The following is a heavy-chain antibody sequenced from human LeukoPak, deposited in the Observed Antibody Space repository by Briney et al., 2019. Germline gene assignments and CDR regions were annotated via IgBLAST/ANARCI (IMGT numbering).Heavy chain of an antibody. V-gene: IGHV1-3*03. CDR2: INAGNGNT. J-gene: IGHJ4*02. CDR3: ARLNGYSYGYAFDY. D-gene: IGHD5-18*01. CDR1: GYTFTSYA. Sequence: GASVKVSCKASGYTFTSYAMHWVRQAPGQRLEWMGWINAGNGNTKYSQEFQGRVTITRDTSASTAYMELSSLRSEDMAVYYCARLNGYSYGYAFDYWGQGTLVTVSS.